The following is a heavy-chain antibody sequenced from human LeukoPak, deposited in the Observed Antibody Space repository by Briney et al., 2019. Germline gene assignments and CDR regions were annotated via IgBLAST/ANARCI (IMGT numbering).Heavy chain of an antibody. V-gene: IGHV4-59*01. Sequence: SQTLSLTCTVSGGSISSYCRSWIRQPPGKGLEWIGYIYYSGSTNYNPSLQSRVTISVDTSKNQFYLNLSSVTAADTAVYYCARGGDIAARPSDYWGQGTLVTVSS. D-gene: IGHD6-6*01. J-gene: IGHJ4*02. CDR2: IYYSGST. CDR1: GGSISSYC. CDR3: ARGGDIAARPSDY.